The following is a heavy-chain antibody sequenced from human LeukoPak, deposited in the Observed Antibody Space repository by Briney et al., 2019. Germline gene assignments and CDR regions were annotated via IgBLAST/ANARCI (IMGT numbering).Heavy chain of an antibody. Sequence: GGSLRLSCAASGFTFSSYAMSWVRQAPGKGLEWVSAISGSGGSTYYADSVKGRFTISRDNSKNTLYLQMNSLRAEDTAVYYCAKDKDYGDYSGGSLYYFDYWGQGTLVTVSS. CDR3: AKDKDYGDYSGGSLYYFDY. J-gene: IGHJ4*02. CDR2: ISGSGGST. V-gene: IGHV3-23*01. D-gene: IGHD4-17*01. CDR1: GFTFSSYA.